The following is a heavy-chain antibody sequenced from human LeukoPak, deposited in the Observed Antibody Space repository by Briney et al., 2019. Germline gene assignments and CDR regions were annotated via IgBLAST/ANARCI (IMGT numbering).Heavy chain of an antibody. CDR1: GFTFSNYN. J-gene: IGHJ4*02. CDR2: ISSSSNII. Sequence: GGSLRLSCAASGFTFSNYNMNWVRQPPGKGLQWVSYISSSSNIIYYADSVKGRFTTSRDNAKNSLFLQMNSLRAEDTAVYYCARDFAREFTTDYWGQGTLVTVSS. D-gene: IGHD3-10*01. V-gene: IGHV3-48*01. CDR3: ARDFAREFTTDY.